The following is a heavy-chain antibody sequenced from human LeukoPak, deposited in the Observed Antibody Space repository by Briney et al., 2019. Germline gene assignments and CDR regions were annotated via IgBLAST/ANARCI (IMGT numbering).Heavy chain of an antibody. CDR1: GVSISSYY. V-gene: IGHV4-59*01. CDR2: IYYSGST. CDR3: ARAKTGTYGSAFDI. J-gene: IGHJ3*02. D-gene: IGHD1-1*01. Sequence: PSETLSLTCTVSGVSISSYYWSWIRQPPGKGLEWIGYIYYSGSTNYNPSLKSRVTISVDTSKNQFSLKLSSVTAADTAVYYCARAKTGTYGSAFDIWGQGTMVTVSS.